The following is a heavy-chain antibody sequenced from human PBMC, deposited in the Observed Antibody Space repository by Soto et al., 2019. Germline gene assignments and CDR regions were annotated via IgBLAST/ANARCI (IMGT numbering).Heavy chain of an antibody. D-gene: IGHD1-26*01. J-gene: IGHJ4*02. CDR3: AKADRSTESFDF. CDR2: ISGSGDTI. CDR1: GFTFSRYA. Sequence: PGGSLRLSCAASGFTFSRYAMSWVRQAPGKGLEWVSAISGSGDTIFYADSVKGRFTISRDNSKNTLNLVMNSLRAEDTAVYYCAKADRSTESFDFWGRGTLVTVSS. V-gene: IGHV3-23*01.